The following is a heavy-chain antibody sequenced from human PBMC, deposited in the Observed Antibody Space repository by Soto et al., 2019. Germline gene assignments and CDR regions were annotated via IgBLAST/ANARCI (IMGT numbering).Heavy chain of an antibody. CDR2: ISAYNGNT. CDR3: VRVRQTGERYWYYFDY. V-gene: IGHV1-18*01. J-gene: IGHJ4*02. CDR1: GYTFTSYV. D-gene: IGHD7-27*01. Sequence: ASVKVSCKASGYTFTSYVISWVRQAPGQGLEWMGWISAYNGNTNYAQKLQGRVTMTTDTSTSTAYMELRSQRSDDTAVDSGVRVRQTGERYWYYFDYWGQGTLVTVSS.